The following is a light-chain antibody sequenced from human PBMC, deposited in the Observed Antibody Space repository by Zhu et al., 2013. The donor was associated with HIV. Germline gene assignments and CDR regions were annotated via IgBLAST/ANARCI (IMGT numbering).Light chain of an antibody. Sequence: DIVMSQSPASLLVSVGERAVINCTSTDSVLYSVNNRNYLGWYQHKVGQPPKLLISWAATRELGVPERISGSGSVTNFTLTINGVQAEDVAVYYCQQYYSIPYHFGPGTKLEIK. CDR2: WAA. V-gene: IGKV4-1*01. CDR3: QQYYSIPYH. CDR1: DSVLYSVNNRNY. J-gene: IGKJ2*01.